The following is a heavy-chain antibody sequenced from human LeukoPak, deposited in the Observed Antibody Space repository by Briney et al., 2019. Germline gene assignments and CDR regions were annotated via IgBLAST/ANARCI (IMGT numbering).Heavy chain of an antibody. CDR1: GFFFGNYA. J-gene: IGHJ4*02. CDR2: ITGSGT. D-gene: IGHD2/OR15-2a*01. CDR3: ARASWDTVYAYFDH. Sequence: GGPLRLSCEASGFFFGNYALSWVRQSPGKALEWVSHITGSGTYYADSVKGRFTISRDNGRSMVYLQMNSLRAEDTAVYFCARASWDTVYAYFDHWGQGTLVSVSS. V-gene: IGHV3-23*01.